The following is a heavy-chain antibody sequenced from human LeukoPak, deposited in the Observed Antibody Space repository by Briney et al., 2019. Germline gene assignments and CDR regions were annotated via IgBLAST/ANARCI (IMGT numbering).Heavy chain of an antibody. J-gene: IGHJ4*02. V-gene: IGHV3-48*03. Sequence: GGSLRLSCAASGFTFRLYEMNWVRRAPGKGLQWVSYISSSGTTIKYGDSVKGRFTISRDNARNSLYLQMSSLRVEDTAVYYCAREDQAASDYWGQGTLVTVSS. CDR2: ISSSGTTI. CDR1: GFTFRLYE. CDR3: AREDQAASDY.